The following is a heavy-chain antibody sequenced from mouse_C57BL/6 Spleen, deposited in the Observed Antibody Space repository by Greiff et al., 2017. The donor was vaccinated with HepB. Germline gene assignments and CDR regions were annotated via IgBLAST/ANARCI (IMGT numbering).Heavy chain of an antibody. D-gene: IGHD1-1*01. J-gene: IGHJ1*03. CDR3: ASHYGSSFYWYFDV. V-gene: IGHV1-69*01. CDR2: IDPSDSYT. CDR1: GYTFTSYW. Sequence: QVQLKQPGAELVMPGASVKLSCKASGYTFTSYWMHWVKQRPGQGLEWIGEIDPSDSYTNYNQKFKGKSTLTVDKSSSTAYMQLSSLTSEDSAVYYCASHYGSSFYWYFDVWGTGTTVTVSS.